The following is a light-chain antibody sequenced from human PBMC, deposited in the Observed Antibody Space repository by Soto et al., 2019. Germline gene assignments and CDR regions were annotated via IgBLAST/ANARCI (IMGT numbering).Light chain of an antibody. CDR3: HQRSNWPPIT. CDR2: DAS. J-gene: IGKJ3*01. CDR1: QSVSSC. V-gene: IGKV3-11*01. Sequence: ELVLPQSPATLSLSPGERATLSCRASQSVSSCLAWYQLKPGQAPRLLIYDASNRATGIPARFSGSGSGTDFTLPISSLEPEDFAVYYCHQRSNWPPITFGPGTKVDIK.